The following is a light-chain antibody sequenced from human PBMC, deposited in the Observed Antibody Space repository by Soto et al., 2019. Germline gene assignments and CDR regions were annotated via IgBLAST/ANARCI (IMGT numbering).Light chain of an antibody. CDR2: GAS. Sequence: EIVLTQSPGTLSLSPGERATLSCRASQSVSTNYLAWYQRKPGQAPRLLIYGASSRATDIPDRFGGSGSGTDFTLTITRLKPEDFGVYCCQQYGSSPPTFGQGTKVEL. CDR1: QSVSTNY. J-gene: IGKJ1*01. V-gene: IGKV3-20*01. CDR3: QQYGSSPPT.